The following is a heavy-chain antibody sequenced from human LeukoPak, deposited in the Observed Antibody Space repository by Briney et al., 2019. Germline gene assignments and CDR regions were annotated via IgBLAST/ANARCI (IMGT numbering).Heavy chain of an antibody. CDR1: GGSISSSSYY. D-gene: IGHD2-2*01. J-gene: IGHJ4*02. CDR2: IYYGGST. Sequence: PSETLSLTCTVSGGSISSSSYYWGWIRQPPGKGLEWIGSIYYGGSTYYNPSLKSRVTISVDTSKNQFSLKLSSVTAADTAVYYCAKDRDIVVVPAAMGDGYFDYWGQGTLVTVSS. V-gene: IGHV4-39*07. CDR3: AKDRDIVVVPAAMGDGYFDY.